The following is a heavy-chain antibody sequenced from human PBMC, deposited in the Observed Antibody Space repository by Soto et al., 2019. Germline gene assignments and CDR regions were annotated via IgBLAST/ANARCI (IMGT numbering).Heavy chain of an antibody. V-gene: IGHV3-23*01. Sequence: EVQVLESGGGLVQPGGSLRLSCAASGFTFTTYAMSWVRQAPGKGLEWVSGMSGSGGRTYYADSVKGRFTISRDNSENTVHLQMNSLRAEDTAIYYCARDGGNICSGGSCYFQAPDYWGQGTLVTVSP. D-gene: IGHD2-15*01. J-gene: IGHJ4*02. CDR2: MSGSGGRT. CDR3: ARDGGNICSGGSCYFQAPDY. CDR1: GFTFTTYA.